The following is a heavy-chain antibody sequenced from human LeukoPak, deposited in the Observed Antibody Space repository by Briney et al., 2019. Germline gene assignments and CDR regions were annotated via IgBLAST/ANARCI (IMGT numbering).Heavy chain of an antibody. D-gene: IGHD5-24*01. CDR3: ARPRGDGYNPYYFDY. J-gene: IGHJ4*02. CDR1: GGSISSSSYY. CDR2: IYYSGST. V-gene: IGHV4-39*01. Sequence: KPSETLSLTCTVSGGSISSSSYYWGWIRQPPGKGLEWIGSIYYSGSTYYNPSLKSRVTISVDTSKNQFSLKLSSVTAADTAVYYCARPRGDGYNPYYFDYWGQGTLVTISS.